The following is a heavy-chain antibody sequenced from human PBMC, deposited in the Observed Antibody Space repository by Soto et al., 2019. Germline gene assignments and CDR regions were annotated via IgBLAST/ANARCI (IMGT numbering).Heavy chain of an antibody. CDR1: GGSIRSYY. J-gene: IGHJ3*02. Sequence: SETLSLTCTVSGGSIRSYYWSWIRQPAGKGLEGIGRIYTSGSTNYNPSLKSRVTMSVDTSKNQFSLKPSSVTAADTAVYYCARDHTDWNYGEAAFDIWGQGTMVT. CDR2: IYTSGST. CDR3: ARDHTDWNYGEAAFDI. D-gene: IGHD1-7*01. V-gene: IGHV4-4*07.